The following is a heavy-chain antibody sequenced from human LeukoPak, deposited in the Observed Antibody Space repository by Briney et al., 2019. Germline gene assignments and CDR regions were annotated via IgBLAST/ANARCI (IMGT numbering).Heavy chain of an antibody. CDR3: ARGQTLTF. CDR2: ISFDGTIK. CDR1: GFTFSTYA. V-gene: IGHV3-30*04. Sequence: GRSLRLSCAASGFTFSTYAMHWVRQAPGKGLEWVALISFDGTIKHYADSVKGQFTISRDNAKNALYLQMNSLRAEDTGVYFCARGQTLTFWGQGTLVTASS. J-gene: IGHJ4*02.